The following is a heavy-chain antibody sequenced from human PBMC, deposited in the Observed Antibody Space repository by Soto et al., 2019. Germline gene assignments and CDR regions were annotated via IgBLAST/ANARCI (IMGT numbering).Heavy chain of an antibody. CDR3: ARGGYCTNGVCLHY. D-gene: IGHD2-8*01. CDR2: ISYDGSNK. J-gene: IGHJ4*02. V-gene: IGHV3-30-3*01. CDR1: GFTFSSYA. Sequence: QVPLVESGGGVVQPGRSLRLSCAASGFTFSSYAMHWVRQAPGKGLEWVAVISYDGSNKYYADSVKGRFTISRDNSKNPLYLQMNSLRAEDTAVYYCARGGYCTNGVCLHYWGQGTLVTVSS.